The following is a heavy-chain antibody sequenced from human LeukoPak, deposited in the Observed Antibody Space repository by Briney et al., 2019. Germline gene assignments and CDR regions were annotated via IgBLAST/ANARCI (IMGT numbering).Heavy chain of an antibody. CDR2: ISGSGGST. CDR1: GFTFSSYA. CDR3: AKPLQGYYDFWSGSAFDI. D-gene: IGHD3-3*01. V-gene: IGHV3-23*01. Sequence: PGGSLRLSCAVSGFTFSSYAMSWVRQAPGKGVEWVSAISGSGGSTYYADSVKGRFTISRDNSKNTLYLQMNSLRAEDTAVYYCAKPLQGYYDFWSGSAFDIWGQGTMVTVSS. J-gene: IGHJ3*02.